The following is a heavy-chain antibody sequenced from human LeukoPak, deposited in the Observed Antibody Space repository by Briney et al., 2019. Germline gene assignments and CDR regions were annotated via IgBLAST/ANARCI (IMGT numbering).Heavy chain of an antibody. Sequence: ASVKVSCKASGGTFSSYAISWVRQAPGQGLEWMGGIIPIFGTANYAQKLQGRVTITTDESTSTAYMELSSLRSEDTAVYYCARDRGGRGYSYGEYYFDYWGQGTLVTVSS. V-gene: IGHV1-69*05. CDR1: GGTFSSYA. CDR3: ARDRGGRGYSYGEYYFDY. D-gene: IGHD5-18*01. CDR2: IIPIFGTA. J-gene: IGHJ4*02.